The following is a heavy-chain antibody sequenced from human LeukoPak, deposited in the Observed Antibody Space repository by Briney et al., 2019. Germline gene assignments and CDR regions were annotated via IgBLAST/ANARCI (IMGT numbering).Heavy chain of an antibody. V-gene: IGHV5-51*01. D-gene: IGHD3-22*01. CDR2: IYPGDSDT. CDR1: GYSFTSYW. J-gene: IGHJ4*02. CDR3: ARRSGYYDSSGYYRFDY. Sequence: GESLQISCKGSGYSFTSYWIGWVRQLPGKGLEGMGIIYPGDSDTRYSPFFQGQVTISADKSISTAYLQWSSLKASDTAMYYCARRSGYYDSSGYYRFDYWGQGTLVTVSS.